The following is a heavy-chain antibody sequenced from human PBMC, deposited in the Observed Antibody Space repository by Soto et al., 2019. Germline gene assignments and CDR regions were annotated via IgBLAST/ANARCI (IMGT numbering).Heavy chain of an antibody. CDR3: VKGGEDITSPYGMDV. CDR2: ISSGGTYL. Sequence: GSLRLSCAGSGFTFRTHTLVWVRQAPGKGLEWVSSISSGGTYLEYAHSVKGRFAISRDDAKDSVFLQMNSLKTDDTAVYYCVKGGEDITSPYGMDVWGQGTTVTVSS. J-gene: IGHJ6*02. D-gene: IGHD3-16*01. V-gene: IGHV3-21*06. CDR1: GFTFRTHT.